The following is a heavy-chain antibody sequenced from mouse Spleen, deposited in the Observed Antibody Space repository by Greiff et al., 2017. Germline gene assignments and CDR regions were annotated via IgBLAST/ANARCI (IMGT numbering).Heavy chain of an antibody. CDR3: AREGGARASFAY. Sequence: EVQGVESGPELVKPGASVKISCKASGYSFTGYYMNWVKQSPEKSLEWIGEINPSTGGTTYNQKFKAKATLTVDKSSSTAYMQLKSLTSEDSAVYYCAREGGARASFAYWGQGTLVTVSA. D-gene: IGHD3-1*01. CDR2: INPSTGGT. J-gene: IGHJ3*01. CDR1: GYSFTGYY. V-gene: IGHV1-42*01.